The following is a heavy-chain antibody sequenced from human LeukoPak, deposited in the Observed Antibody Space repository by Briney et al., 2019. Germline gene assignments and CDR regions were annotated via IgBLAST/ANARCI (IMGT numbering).Heavy chain of an antibody. CDR1: GFTFSSYW. CDR2: INQDGTES. D-gene: IGHD3-10*01. Sequence: GGSLRLSCAASGFTFSSYWMSWVRQPPGEGLEWVANINQDGTESYYVDSVKGRFTISRDNAKNSLYLQMDSLRAEDSAVYYCARTYDSGSFDYWGQGTLVTVSS. J-gene: IGHJ4*02. CDR3: ARTYDSGSFDY. V-gene: IGHV3-7*01.